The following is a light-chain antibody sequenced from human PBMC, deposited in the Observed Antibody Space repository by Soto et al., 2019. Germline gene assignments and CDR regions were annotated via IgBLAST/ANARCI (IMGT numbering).Light chain of an antibody. J-gene: IGLJ1*01. CDR2: GSN. CDR3: AAWDDSLNGYL. V-gene: IGLV1-44*01. Sequence: QSVLTQPPSASGTPGQRVTISCSGSRSNIGTKTVNWYQHLPGTAPKLLIFGSNLRPSGVPDRFSGSKSGTSASLAISGLQSEDEADYYCAAWDDSLNGYLFGTGTKLTVL. CDR1: RSNIGTKT.